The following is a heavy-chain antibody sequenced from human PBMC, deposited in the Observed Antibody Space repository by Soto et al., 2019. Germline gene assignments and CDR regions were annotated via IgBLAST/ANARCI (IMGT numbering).Heavy chain of an antibody. D-gene: IGHD1-26*01. CDR3: AGLSSLGASCTTCEQL. J-gene: IGHJ1*01. V-gene: IGHV5-51*01. CDR1: GYNFYHYW. Sequence: ESLKISCKGSGYNFYHYWTGWVRQIPGKGLEWMGIIYPSDSDTRYRPSFQGPVTISAHKSINTAYLQWNSLKASDTGIYYCAGLSSLGASCTTCEQLWGEGKVVSV. CDR2: IYPSDSDT.